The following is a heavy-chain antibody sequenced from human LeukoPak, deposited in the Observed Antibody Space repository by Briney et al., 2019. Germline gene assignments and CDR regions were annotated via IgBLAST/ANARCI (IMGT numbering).Heavy chain of an antibody. CDR3: ARSNTINIVVVVAANYYYYGMDV. Sequence: ASVKVSCKASGYTFTSYGISWVRQAPGQGLEWMGWISAYNGNTNYAQKLQGRVTMTTDTSTSTAYMELSSLRSEDTAVYYCARSNTINIVVVVAANYYYYGMDVWGKGTTVTVSS. CDR2: ISAYNGNT. V-gene: IGHV1-18*04. CDR1: GYTFTSYG. D-gene: IGHD2-15*01. J-gene: IGHJ6*04.